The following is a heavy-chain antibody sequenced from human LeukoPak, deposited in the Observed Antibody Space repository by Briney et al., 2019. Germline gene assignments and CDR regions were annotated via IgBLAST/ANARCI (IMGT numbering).Heavy chain of an antibody. Sequence: SVKVSCKASGYTFTSYGISWVRQAPGQGLEWMGGIIPIFGTANYAQKFQGRVTITTDESTSTAYMELSSLRSEDTAVYYCARGGGSSSQNYYYMDVWGKGTTVTVSS. J-gene: IGHJ6*03. CDR3: ARGGGSSSQNYYYMDV. V-gene: IGHV1-69*05. CDR2: IIPIFGTA. D-gene: IGHD6-6*01. CDR1: GYTFTSYG.